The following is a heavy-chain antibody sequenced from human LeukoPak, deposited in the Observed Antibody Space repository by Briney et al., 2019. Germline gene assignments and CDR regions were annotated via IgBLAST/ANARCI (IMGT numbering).Heavy chain of an antibody. Sequence: GGFLRLSCAASGFTFSSYEMNWVRQAPGKGLDWVSYISSSGTIVYYADSVEGRFTISRDNAKNSLYLHMHSLRDDDTAVYYCARSTKGDSDHWGQGTLVTVSS. CDR2: ISSSGTIV. CDR1: GFTFSSYE. D-gene: IGHD3-10*01. V-gene: IGHV3-48*03. J-gene: IGHJ4*02. CDR3: ARSTKGDSDH.